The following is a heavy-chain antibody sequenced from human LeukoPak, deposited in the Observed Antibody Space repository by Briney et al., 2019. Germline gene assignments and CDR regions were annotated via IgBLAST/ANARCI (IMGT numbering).Heavy chain of an antibody. CDR2: IYYSETT. V-gene: IGHV4-31*03. CDR3: ATLGEYYDSSGYYYN. Sequence: SETLSLTCTVSGGSIDIGGYCWTWIRQHPEKGLEWIGYIYYSETTYYNPSLKSRVTISVDTSKNQFSLKLTSVTAADTAVYYSATLGEYYDSSGYYYNWGQGTLVTVSS. CDR1: GGSIDIGGYC. D-gene: IGHD3-22*01. J-gene: IGHJ4*02.